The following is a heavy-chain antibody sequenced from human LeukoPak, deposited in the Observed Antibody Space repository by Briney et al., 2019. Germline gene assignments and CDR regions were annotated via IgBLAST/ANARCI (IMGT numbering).Heavy chain of an antibody. CDR2: ISGSGGST. CDR1: GFTFSSYA. D-gene: IGHD6-13*01. CDR3: AKEPYSSSWRNWFDP. Sequence: GGSLRPSCAASGFTFSSYAMSWVRQAPGKGLEWVSAISGSGGSTYYADSVKGRFTISRDNSKNTLYLQMNSLRAEDTAVYYCAKEPYSSSWRNWFDPWGQGTLVTVSS. J-gene: IGHJ5*02. V-gene: IGHV3-23*01.